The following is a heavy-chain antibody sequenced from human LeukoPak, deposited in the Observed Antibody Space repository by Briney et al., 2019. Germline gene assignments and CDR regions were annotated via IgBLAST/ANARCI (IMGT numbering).Heavy chain of an antibody. V-gene: IGHV4-34*01. Sequence: SETLSLTCAVYGGSFSGYYWSWIRQPPGKGLEWIGEINHSGSTNYNPSLKSRVTISVDTSKNQFSLKLSSVTAADTAVYYCASPKSDGYDAFDIWGQGTMVTLSS. CDR2: INHSGST. CDR1: GGSFSGYY. J-gene: IGHJ3*02. D-gene: IGHD2-21*01. CDR3: ASPKSDGYDAFDI.